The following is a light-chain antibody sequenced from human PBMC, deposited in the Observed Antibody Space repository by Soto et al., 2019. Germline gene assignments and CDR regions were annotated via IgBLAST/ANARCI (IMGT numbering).Light chain of an antibody. CDR3: QQYNNWPPA. CDR2: DAS. J-gene: IGKJ1*01. V-gene: IGKV3-15*01. CDR1: QSVSSN. Sequence: EIVMTQSPATLSVSPGERATLSCRASQSVSSNLAWYQQKPGQAPRLLIYDASNRATDISANFSGSGSGTEFTLTISSLQSEDFAVYYCQQYNNWPPAFGQGTKVEIK.